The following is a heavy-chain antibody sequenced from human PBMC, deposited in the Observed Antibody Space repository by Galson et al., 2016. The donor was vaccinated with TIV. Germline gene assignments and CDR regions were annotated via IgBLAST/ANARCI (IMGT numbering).Heavy chain of an antibody. J-gene: IGHJ6*02. Sequence: SVKVSCKASGYTLTTYGISWVRQAPGQGLEWMGWISAYSGNTNYAQKLQGRVIMTTDTSTSTVYMELRSLRSDDPAVYYCARDFGSHQHLADPYYCCGMDGWGQGTTVTVSS. D-gene: IGHD3-16*01. CDR1: GYTLTTYG. V-gene: IGHV1-18*01. CDR3: ARDFGSHQHLADPYYCCGMDG. CDR2: ISAYSGNT.